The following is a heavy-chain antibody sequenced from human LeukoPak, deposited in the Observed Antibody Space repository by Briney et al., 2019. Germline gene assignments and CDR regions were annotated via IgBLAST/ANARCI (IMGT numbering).Heavy chain of an antibody. Sequence: GSLSLSCAASGFTFSSYWMHWVRPAPGKGLVWVSRINSDGSSTSYADSVKGRFTISRDNAKNTLYLQMNSLRAEDTAVYYCAREVVVAPLYYYYYGMDVWGQGTTVTVSS. CDR2: INSDGSST. V-gene: IGHV3-74*01. D-gene: IGHD2-15*01. J-gene: IGHJ6*02. CDR1: GFTFSSYW. CDR3: AREVVVAPLYYYYYGMDV.